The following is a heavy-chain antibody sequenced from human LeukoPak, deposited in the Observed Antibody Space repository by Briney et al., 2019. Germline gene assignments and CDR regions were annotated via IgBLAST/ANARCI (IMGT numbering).Heavy chain of an antibody. CDR3: ARSPYYYDSSGYYLDY. J-gene: IGHJ4*02. Sequence: EASVKVSCKASGFTFTSSAVQWVRQARGQRLEWIGWIVVGSGNTNYAQKFQERVTITRDMSTSTAYMELSSLRSEDTAVYYCARSPYYYDSSGYYLDYWGQGTLVTVSS. CDR2: IVVGSGNT. CDR1: GFTFTSSA. D-gene: IGHD3-22*01. V-gene: IGHV1-58*01.